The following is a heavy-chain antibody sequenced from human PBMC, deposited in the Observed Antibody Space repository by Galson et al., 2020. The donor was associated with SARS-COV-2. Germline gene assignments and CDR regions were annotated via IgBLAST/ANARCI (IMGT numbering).Heavy chain of an antibody. CDR1: GFTFSSYA. Sequence: GESLKISCAASGFTFSSYAMRRVRQAPGKGLERVSAISGSGGSTNYADSVRGRFTISRDNSKNTLYLQMNSLRAEDTAVYYCAKDPRPYYDILTGYYPPYMDVWGKGTTVTVSS. V-gene: IGHV3-23*01. CDR3: AKDPRPYYDILTGYYPPYMDV. D-gene: IGHD3-9*01. J-gene: IGHJ6*03. CDR2: ISGSGGST.